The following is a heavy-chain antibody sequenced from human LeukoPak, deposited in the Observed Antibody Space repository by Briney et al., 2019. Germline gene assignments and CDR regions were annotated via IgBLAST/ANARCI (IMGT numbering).Heavy chain of an antibody. D-gene: IGHD5-24*01. CDR2: IRYDGSNK. CDR3: TREWTYSYSYFYYYFDV. V-gene: IGHV3-30*02. Sequence: PGGSLRLSCAASGFTFSSYGMHWVRQAPGKGLEWVAFIRYDGSNKYYADSVKGRFTISRDNSKNTLYLQMNSLRAEDTAVYYCTREWTYSYSYFYYYFDVWGKGTTVTVSS. CDR1: GFTFSSYG. J-gene: IGHJ6*03.